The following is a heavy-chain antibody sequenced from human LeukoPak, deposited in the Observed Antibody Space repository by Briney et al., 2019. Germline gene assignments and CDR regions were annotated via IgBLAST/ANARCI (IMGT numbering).Heavy chain of an antibody. CDR1: GFTFSDYY. D-gene: IGHD3-22*01. V-gene: IGHV3-11*04. CDR3: VSSGYYYGENFDY. CDR2: ISSSGSTI. J-gene: IGHJ4*02. Sequence: GGSLRLSCAASGFTFSDYYMSWIRQAPGKGLEWVSYISSSGSTIYYADSVKGRFTISRDNSKNTLYLQMNSLRAEDTAVYYCVSSGYYYGENFDYWGQGTLVTVSS.